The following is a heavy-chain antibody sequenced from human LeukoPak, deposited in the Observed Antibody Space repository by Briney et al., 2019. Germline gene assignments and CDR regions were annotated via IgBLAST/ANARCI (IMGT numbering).Heavy chain of an antibody. J-gene: IGHJ4*02. Sequence: GGSLRLSCAASGFTFSSYWMTWVRQAPGKGLEWVANIKPDESEKYYVDSVKGRFTISRDNAKNSLYLQMNSLRAEDTGVYYCARVNLGASFDYWGQGTLVTVSS. D-gene: IGHD1-26*01. V-gene: IGHV3-7*01. CDR2: IKPDESEK. CDR1: GFTFSSYW. CDR3: ARVNLGASFDY.